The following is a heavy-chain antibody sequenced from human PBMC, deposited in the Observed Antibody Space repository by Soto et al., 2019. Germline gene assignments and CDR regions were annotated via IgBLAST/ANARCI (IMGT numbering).Heavy chain of an antibody. J-gene: IGHJ5*02. CDR1: GASISSYY. Sequence: SETLSLTCSVSGASISSYYWTWIRQPPGGGLEWIGYMHHTQGTNDNPSLRGRVHMSIDTSMNQSSLRLTSVTAADTAVYYCARLPFVGYVDWLDAWGQGTLVTVSS. D-gene: IGHD3-9*01. CDR3: ARLPFVGYVDWLDA. V-gene: IGHV4-59*01. CDR2: MHHTQGT.